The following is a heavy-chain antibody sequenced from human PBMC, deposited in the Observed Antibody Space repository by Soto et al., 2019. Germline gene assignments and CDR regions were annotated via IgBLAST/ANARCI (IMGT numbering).Heavy chain of an antibody. V-gene: IGHV1-3*01. Sequence: QVQLVQSGAEVKKPGASVKVSCKASGYTFTSYAMHWVRQAPGQRLEWMGWINAGNGNTKYSQKFQGRVTITRDTSASTANMELSSLRPEDTAVYYCARGDFLSYDDYWGQGTLVTVSS. J-gene: IGHJ4*02. CDR2: INAGNGNT. CDR3: ARGDFLSYDDY. D-gene: IGHD3-16*01. CDR1: GYTFTSYA.